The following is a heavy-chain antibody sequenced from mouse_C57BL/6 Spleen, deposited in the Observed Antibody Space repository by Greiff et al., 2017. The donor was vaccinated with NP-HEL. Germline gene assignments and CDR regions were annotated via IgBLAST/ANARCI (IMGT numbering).Heavy chain of an antibody. CDR3: ASDRLDSSGYWFAY. Sequence: VKLMESGPGLVAPSQSLSITCTVSGFSLTSYGVDWVRQSPGKGLEWLGVIWGVGSTNYNSALKSRLSISKDNSKSQVFLKMNSLQTDDTAMYYCASDRLDSSGYWFAYWGQGTLVTVSA. D-gene: IGHD3-2*02. V-gene: IGHV2-6*01. J-gene: IGHJ3*01. CDR1: GFSLTSYG. CDR2: IWGVGST.